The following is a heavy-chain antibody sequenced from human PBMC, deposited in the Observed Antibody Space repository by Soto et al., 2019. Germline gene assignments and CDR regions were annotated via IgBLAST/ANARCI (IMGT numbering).Heavy chain of an antibody. D-gene: IGHD2-15*01. CDR3: AGEDVVVVAAPDY. CDR1: GYTFTSYA. V-gene: IGHV1-3*01. Sequence: QVQLVQSGAEVKKPGASVKVSCKASGYTFTSYAMHWVRQAPGQRLEWMGWINAGNGNTKYSQKFQGRVTITRDTSASTAYMELSSLRSEDTAVYYCAGEDVVVVAAPDYWGQGTLVTVSS. J-gene: IGHJ4*02. CDR2: INAGNGNT.